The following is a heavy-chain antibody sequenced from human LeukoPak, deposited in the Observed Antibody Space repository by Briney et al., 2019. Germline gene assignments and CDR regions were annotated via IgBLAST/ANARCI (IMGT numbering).Heavy chain of an antibody. CDR2: IKQDGSEK. D-gene: IGHD3-10*01. CDR1: GFTFSSYW. J-gene: IGHJ4*02. Sequence: PGGSLRLSCAASGFTFSSYWMSWVRQAPGKGLEWVANIKQDGSEKYYVDSVKGRFTISRDNAKNSLYLQMNSLRAEDTAVYYCARDRGLPYLPIDYWGQGTLVTVSS. V-gene: IGHV3-7*01. CDR3: ARDRGLPYLPIDY.